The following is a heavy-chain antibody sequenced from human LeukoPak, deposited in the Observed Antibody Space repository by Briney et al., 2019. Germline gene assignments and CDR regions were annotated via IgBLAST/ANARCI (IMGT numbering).Heavy chain of an antibody. Sequence: PSETLSLTCAVYGGSFSGYYWSWIRQPPGKGLEWIGEINHSGSTNYNPSLKSRVTISVDTSKNQFSLKLSSVTAADTAVYYCARYGAVNFYFDYWGQGTLVTVSS. CDR2: INHSGST. CDR3: ARYGAVNFYFDY. D-gene: IGHD4-17*01. J-gene: IGHJ4*02. V-gene: IGHV4-34*01. CDR1: GGSFSGYY.